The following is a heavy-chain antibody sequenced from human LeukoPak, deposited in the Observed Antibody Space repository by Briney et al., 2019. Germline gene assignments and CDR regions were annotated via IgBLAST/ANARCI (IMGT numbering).Heavy chain of an antibody. CDR1: GYTFTSYY. D-gene: IGHD3-9*01. J-gene: IGHJ4*02. CDR2: INSSDGST. CDR3: ARDPTRRYPFDY. V-gene: IGHV1-46*01. Sequence: ASVKVSCKASGYTFTSYYMHWVRQAPGQGLEWMGIINSSDGSTSYAQKFQGRVTMTRDTSTSTVYMELSSLRSEDTAVYYCARDPTRRYPFDYWGQGTLVTVPS.